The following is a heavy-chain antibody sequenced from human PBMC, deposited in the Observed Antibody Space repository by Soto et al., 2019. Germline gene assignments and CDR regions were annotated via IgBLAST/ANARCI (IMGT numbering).Heavy chain of an antibody. CDR3: ARSAVAGNYWFFDL. Sequence: EVQLLESGGGLVQPGGSLRLSCAGSGFTFSSYAMSWVRQAPGKGLEWVSAVSGSGGSTYYAESVKGRFTISRDNSRNTLYLQMNSQRAEDTAVYHCARSAVAGNYWFFDLWGRGTLATVSS. J-gene: IGHJ2*01. CDR2: VSGSGGST. V-gene: IGHV3-23*01. D-gene: IGHD6-19*01. CDR1: GFTFSSYA.